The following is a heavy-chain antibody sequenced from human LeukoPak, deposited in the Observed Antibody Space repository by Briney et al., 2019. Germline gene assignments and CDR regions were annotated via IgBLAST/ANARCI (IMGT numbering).Heavy chain of an antibody. D-gene: IGHD2-15*01. Sequence: PGGSLRLSCAASGFTFDDYGMGWVRQAPGKGLEWVSGINWNGGSTGYADSVKGRFTISRDNAKNSLYPQMNSLRAEDTALYYCARSVAASRDYWGQGTLVTVSS. CDR2: INWNGGST. V-gene: IGHV3-20*04. J-gene: IGHJ4*02. CDR1: GFTFDDYG. CDR3: ARSVAASRDY.